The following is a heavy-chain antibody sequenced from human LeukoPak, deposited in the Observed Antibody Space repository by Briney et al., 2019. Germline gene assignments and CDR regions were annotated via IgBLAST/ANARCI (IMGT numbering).Heavy chain of an antibody. CDR1: GFTFSTYN. D-gene: IGHD1-1*01. CDR2: ISGGSRTI. V-gene: IGHV3-48*01. J-gene: IGHJ6*03. Sequence: GGSLRLSCAASGFTFSTYNINWVRQAPGKGPEWISYISGGSRTIDYADSVKGRFTISRDNAKNSLYLQMNSLRVEDTAVYYCARKLDYMDVWGKGTTVTVSS. CDR3: ARKLDYMDV.